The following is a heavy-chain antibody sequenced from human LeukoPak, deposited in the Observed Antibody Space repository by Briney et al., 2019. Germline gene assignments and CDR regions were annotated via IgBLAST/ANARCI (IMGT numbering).Heavy chain of an antibody. CDR1: GYTFTGYY. CDR2: INPNSGGT. V-gene: IGHV1-2*02. CDR3: ARVKKYQLLWHYYYYMDV. D-gene: IGHD2-2*01. J-gene: IGHJ6*03. Sequence: ASVKVSCKASGYTFTGYYMHWVRQAPGQGLEWMGWINPNSGGTNYAQTLQGRVTMTTDTSTSTAYMELRSLRSDDTAVYYCARVKKYQLLWHYYYYMDVWGKGTTVTISS.